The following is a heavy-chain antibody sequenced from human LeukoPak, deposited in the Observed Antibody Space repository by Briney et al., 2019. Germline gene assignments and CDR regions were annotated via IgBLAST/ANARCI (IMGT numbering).Heavy chain of an antibody. J-gene: IGHJ2*01. D-gene: IGHD6-19*01. V-gene: IGHV1-69*06. CDR1: GGTFSSYA. Sequence: ASVKVSCKASGGTFSSYAISWVRQAPGQGLEWMGGIIPIFGTANYAQKFQGRVTVTADKSTSTAYMELSSLRSEDTAVYYCARTVDSSGWYGYFDLWGRGTLVTVSS. CDR2: IIPIFGTA. CDR3: ARTVDSSGWYGYFDL.